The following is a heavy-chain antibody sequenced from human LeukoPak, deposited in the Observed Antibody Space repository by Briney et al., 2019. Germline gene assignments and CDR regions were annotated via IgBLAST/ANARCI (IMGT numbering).Heavy chain of an antibody. CDR2: IYTSGST. CDR3: ERGFRSSSGWSKGGWFDP. Sequence: SETLSLTCTVSGGSISSGSYYWSWIRQPAGKGLEWIGRIYTSGSTNYNPSLKSRVTISVDTSKNQFSLKLSSVTAADTAVYYCERGFRSSSGWSKGGWFDPWGQGTLVTVSS. CDR1: GGSISSGSYY. V-gene: IGHV4-61*02. D-gene: IGHD6-19*01. J-gene: IGHJ5*02.